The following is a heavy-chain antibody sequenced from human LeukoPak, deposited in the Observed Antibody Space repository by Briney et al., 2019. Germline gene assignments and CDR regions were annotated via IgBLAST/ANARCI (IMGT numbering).Heavy chain of an antibody. Sequence: SETLSLTCTVSGGSISSSSYYWGWIRQPPGKGLEWIGSIYYSGSTYYNPSLKSRVTISVDTSKNQFSLKLISVTAADTAVYYCARGSSSWSFDYWGQGTLVTVSS. CDR2: IYYSGST. V-gene: IGHV4-39*01. CDR3: ARGSSSWSFDY. CDR1: GGSISSSSYY. D-gene: IGHD6-13*01. J-gene: IGHJ4*02.